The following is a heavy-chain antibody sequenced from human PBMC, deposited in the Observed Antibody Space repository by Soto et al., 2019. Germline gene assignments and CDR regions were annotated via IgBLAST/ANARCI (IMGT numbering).Heavy chain of an antibody. V-gene: IGHV4-34*01. D-gene: IGHD2-15*01. J-gene: IGHJ4*02. CDR2: INHSGST. Sequence: SETLSLTCAVYGGSLSGYYWSWIRQPPGKGLAWIGEINHSGSTNYNPSLKSRVTISVDTSKNQFSLKLSSVTAADTAVYYCAKLPHYGYCSGGSCYDLAYWGQGTLVTVSS. CDR3: AKLPHYGYCSGGSCYDLAY. CDR1: GGSLSGYY.